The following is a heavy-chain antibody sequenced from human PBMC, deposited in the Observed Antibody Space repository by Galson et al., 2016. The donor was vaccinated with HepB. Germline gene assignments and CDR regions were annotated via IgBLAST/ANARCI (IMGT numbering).Heavy chain of an antibody. J-gene: IGHJ4*02. CDR2: TYHTSNWYS. D-gene: IGHD2-15*01. CDR1: GDSVSSHSAA. V-gene: IGHV6-1*01. CDR3: ARGHLVVPFSFYFDY. Sequence: CAISGDSVSSHSAAWNWIRHSPSRGLEWLGRTYHTSNWYSDYAVSVKSRITINPDTSKSQFSLQLNSVTPEDTAVYYCARGHLVVPFSFYFDYWGQGSLVTVSS.